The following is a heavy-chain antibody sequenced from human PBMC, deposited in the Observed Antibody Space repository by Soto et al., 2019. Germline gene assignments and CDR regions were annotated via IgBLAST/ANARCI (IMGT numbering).Heavy chain of an antibody. CDR3: ARVTTSPGIIEYYFDY. D-gene: IGHD4-17*01. J-gene: IGHJ4*02. CDR1: GFSLSNARMG. V-gene: IGHV2-26*01. CDR2: IFSNDEK. Sequence: QVTLKESGPVLVKPTETLTLTCTVSGFSLSNARMGVSWIRQPPGKALEWLAHIFSNDEKSYSTSLKSRLTLSKATSKRQVVLTMTNMDPVDTATYYCARVTTSPGIIEYYFDYWGQGTLVTVSS.